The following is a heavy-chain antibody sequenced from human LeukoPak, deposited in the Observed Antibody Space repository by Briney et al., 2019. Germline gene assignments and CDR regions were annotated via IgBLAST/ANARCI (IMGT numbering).Heavy chain of an antibody. CDR1: GFTFSSYG. Sequence: GGSLRLSCAASGFTFSSYGMHWVRQAPGKGLEWVAVISYDGSNKYYADSVKGRFTISRDNSKNTLYLQMNSLRAEDTAVYYCASIKMGATPFDYWGQGALVTVSS. V-gene: IGHV3-30*03. J-gene: IGHJ4*02. CDR3: ASIKMGATPFDY. CDR2: ISYDGSNK. D-gene: IGHD1-26*01.